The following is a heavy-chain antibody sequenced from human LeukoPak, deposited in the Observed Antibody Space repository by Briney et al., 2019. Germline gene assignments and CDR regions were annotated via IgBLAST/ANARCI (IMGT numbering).Heavy chain of an antibody. CDR2: IIPIFGTA. V-gene: IGHV1-69*05. D-gene: IGHD3-9*01. J-gene: IGHJ4*02. CDR3: ARDLEGLLFGGGDYDILGD. CDR1: GGTFSSYA. Sequence: VASVKVSCKASGGTFSSYAISWVRQAPGQGLEWMGRIIPIFGTANYAQKFQGRVTITTDESTSTAYMELSGLRSEDTAVYYCARDLEGLLFGGGDYDILGDWGQGTLVTVSS.